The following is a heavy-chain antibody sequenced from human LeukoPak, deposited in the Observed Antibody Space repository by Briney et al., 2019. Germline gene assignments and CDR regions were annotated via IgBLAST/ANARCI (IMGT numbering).Heavy chain of an antibody. V-gene: IGHV1-69*02. D-gene: IGHD1-26*01. Sequence: SVKVSCKASGGTFRRYTIIWVRQAPGQGLEWMGRIVPSVDIANYAQKFQGRVTIIADKSTSTAYMDLSSLRSEDTAVYYCATIVAAATNDAFDLWGQGTMVTVSS. CDR1: GGTFRRYT. J-gene: IGHJ3*01. CDR2: IVPSVDIA. CDR3: ATIVAAATNDAFDL.